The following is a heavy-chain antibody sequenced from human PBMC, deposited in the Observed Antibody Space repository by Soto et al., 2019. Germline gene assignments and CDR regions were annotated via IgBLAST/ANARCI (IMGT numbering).Heavy chain of an antibody. Sequence: EEQLVESGGGLVKPGWSLRLSCAASGFTFSTSIMNWVRQAPGTGLEWVSSITSSSSHMFYADSVKGRFTISRDNARNSLYLQMNSLTAEDTAIYYCTTALGRVPTITGGQGTLVTVSS. J-gene: IGHJ4*02. CDR3: TTALGRVPTIT. V-gene: IGHV3-21*06. CDR2: ITSSSSHM. CDR1: GFTFSTSI. D-gene: IGHD5-12*01.